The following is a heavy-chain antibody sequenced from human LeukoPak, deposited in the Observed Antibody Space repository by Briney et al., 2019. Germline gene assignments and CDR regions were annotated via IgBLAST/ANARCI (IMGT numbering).Heavy chain of an antibody. CDR2: VTSGGST. J-gene: IGHJ4*02. D-gene: IGHD2-15*01. CDR3: AKGTKGYCSGGSCYHFDY. V-gene: IGHV3-23*01. Sequence: GALRLSCAPSGFPFSSYAMSWVRQAPGKGLEWVSSVTSGGSTNYADSVKGRFTISRDNSKNTLYLQMNSLRAEDTAVYYCAKGTKGYCSGGSCYHFDYWGQGTLVTVSS. CDR1: GFPFSSYA.